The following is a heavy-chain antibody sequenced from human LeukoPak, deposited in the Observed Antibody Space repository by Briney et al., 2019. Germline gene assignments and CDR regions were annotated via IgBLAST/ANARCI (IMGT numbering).Heavy chain of an antibody. CDR2: INPNSGGT. V-gene: IGHV1-2*02. CDR3: ARGGHHRGYSGYDYPDY. J-gene: IGHJ4*02. Sequence: ASVKVSCKASGYTFTAYYMHWVRQAPGQGLEWMGWINPNSGGTNYAQKFQGRVTMTRDTSISTAYMELSRLRSDDTAVYYCARGGHHRGYSGYDYPDYWGQGTLVTVSS. D-gene: IGHD5-12*01. CDR1: GYTFTAYY.